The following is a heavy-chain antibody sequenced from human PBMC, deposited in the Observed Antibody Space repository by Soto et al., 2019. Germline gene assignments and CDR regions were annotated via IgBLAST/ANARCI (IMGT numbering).Heavy chain of an antibody. Sequence: GGSLRLACSASGFTFSSYAMHWVRQAPGKGLEYVSAISINGGSTYYADSVKGRFTISRDSSKNTLYLQMSSLRAEDAAVYYCVSSNYGGNFDYWGQGTLVTVPS. V-gene: IGHV3-64D*06. CDR3: VSSNYGGNFDY. CDR1: GFTFSSYA. CDR2: ISINGGST. D-gene: IGHD4-17*01. J-gene: IGHJ4*02.